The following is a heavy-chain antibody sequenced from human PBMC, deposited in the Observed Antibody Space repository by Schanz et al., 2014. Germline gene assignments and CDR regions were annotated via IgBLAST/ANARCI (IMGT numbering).Heavy chain of an antibody. J-gene: IGHJ4*02. CDR3: ARHLAESAAAAFDS. CDR1: GGSFSGYF. D-gene: IGHD2-2*01. CDR2: ISHSGRT. Sequence: QVQLQQWGAGLLKPSETLSLTCAVYGGSFSGYFWSWTRQSPEKGLEWIGEISHSGRTTYNPSLKSRATISVDTSKNQFFLKLRYVAAADTAVYYCARHLAESAAAAFDSWGQGTLVAVSS. V-gene: IGHV4-34*01.